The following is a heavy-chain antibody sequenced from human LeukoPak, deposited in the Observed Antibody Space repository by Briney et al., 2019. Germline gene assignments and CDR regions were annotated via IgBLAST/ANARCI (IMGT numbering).Heavy chain of an antibody. CDR1: GGSFSGYY. V-gene: IGHV4-34*01. Sequence: SETLSLTCAVYGGSFSGYYWSWIRQPPGKGLEWIGEINHSGSTNYNPSLKSRVTISVDTSKNQFSLKLSSVTAADTAVYYCARMDSSGYPSIWGQGTMVTVSS. J-gene: IGHJ3*02. CDR3: ARMDSSGYPSI. D-gene: IGHD3-22*01. CDR2: INHSGST.